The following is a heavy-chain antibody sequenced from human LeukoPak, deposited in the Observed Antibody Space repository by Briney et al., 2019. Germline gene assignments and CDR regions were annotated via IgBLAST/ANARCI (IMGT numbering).Heavy chain of an antibody. CDR1: GGSVSSGSYY. Sequence: PSETLSLTCTVSGGSVSSGSYYWSWVRQPPGKGLEWIGYIYYSGSTNYNPSLKSRVTISVDTSKNQFSLKLSSVTAADTAVYYCARSILTGYYRGYYYNYGMDVWGQGTTVTVSS. J-gene: IGHJ6*02. CDR2: IYYSGST. CDR3: ARSILTGYYRGYYYNYGMDV. D-gene: IGHD3-9*01. V-gene: IGHV4-61*01.